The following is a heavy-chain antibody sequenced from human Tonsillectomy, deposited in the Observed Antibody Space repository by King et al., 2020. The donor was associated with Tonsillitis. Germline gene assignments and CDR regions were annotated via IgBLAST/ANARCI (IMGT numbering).Heavy chain of an antibody. CDR3: ARPRTALGISGDYYYVVDV. V-gene: IGHV1-69*01. CDR1: GGTFSSNV. Sequence: QLVQSGAEVKKPGSSVKVSCKASGGTFSSNVISWVRQAPGQGLEWMGGIIPMFNTTNFAQKFQGRVTITADESTTTAYMELSNLKSDDTAVYFCARPRTALGISGDYYYVVDVWGQGTTVTVSS. D-gene: IGHD3-10*01. J-gene: IGHJ6*02. CDR2: IIPMFNTT.